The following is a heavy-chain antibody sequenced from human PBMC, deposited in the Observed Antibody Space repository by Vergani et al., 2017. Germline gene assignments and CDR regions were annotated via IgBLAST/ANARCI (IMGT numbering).Heavy chain of an antibody. CDR3: AKGGWNYWFDS. V-gene: IGHV3-23*01. CDR1: GFSFTTYA. D-gene: IGHD1-1*01. J-gene: IGHJ5*01. CDR2: INTKGDYT. Sequence: EVQLLESGGDLVQPGGSLRLSCAASGFSFTTYAMSWVRQAPGKGLEWVSTINTKGDYTRYGDYVKGRFTISRDNSKRTLYLQMNSLRAEDTAIYYCAKGGWNYWFDSWGQGTLVIVS.